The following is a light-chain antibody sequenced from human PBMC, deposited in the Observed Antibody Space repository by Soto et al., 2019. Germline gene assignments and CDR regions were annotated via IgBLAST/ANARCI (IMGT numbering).Light chain of an antibody. CDR3: QQYNNWSIT. V-gene: IGKV3-15*01. Sequence: EIVMTQSPATLSVSPGERATLSCRASQSVSSNLAWYQQKPGKAPRLLIYGASTRATGIPAMFSGSGSGTEFTLTISSLQSEDFAVYYCQQYNNWSITFGGGTKVEIK. CDR1: QSVSSN. CDR2: GAS. J-gene: IGKJ4*01.